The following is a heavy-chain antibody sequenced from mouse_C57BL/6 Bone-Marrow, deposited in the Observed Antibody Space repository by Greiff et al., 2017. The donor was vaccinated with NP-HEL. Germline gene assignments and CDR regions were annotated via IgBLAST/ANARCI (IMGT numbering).Heavy chain of an antibody. CDR1: GYTFTSYW. J-gene: IGHJ1*03. V-gene: IGHV1-61*01. Sequence: QVQLQQSGAELVRPGSSVKLSCKASGYTFTSYWMYWVKQRPGQGLEWIGNIYPSDSETHYNQKFKDKATLTVDKSSSTAYMQLSSLTSEDSAVYYCARTWEGFYWYFDVWGTGTTVTVSS. CDR3: ARTWEGFYWYFDV. CDR2: IYPSDSET. D-gene: IGHD4-1*01.